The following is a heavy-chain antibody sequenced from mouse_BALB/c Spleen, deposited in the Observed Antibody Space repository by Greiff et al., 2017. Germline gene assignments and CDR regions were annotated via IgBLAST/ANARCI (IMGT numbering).Heavy chain of an antibody. D-gene: IGHD2-12*01. CDR1: GFTFTDYY. J-gene: IGHJ4*01. CDR3: ARNYTAMDY. V-gene: IGHV7-3*02. Sequence: DVKLVESGGGLVQPGGSLRLSCATSGFTFTDYYMSWVRQPPGKALEWLGFIRNKANGYTTEYSASVKGRFTISRDNSQSILYLQMNTLRAEDSATYYCARNYTAMDYWGQGTLVTVSS. CDR2: IRNKANGYTT.